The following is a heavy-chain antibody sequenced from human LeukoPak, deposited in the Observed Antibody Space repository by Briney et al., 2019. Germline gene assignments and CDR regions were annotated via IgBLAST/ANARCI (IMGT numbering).Heavy chain of an antibody. CDR2: IIPILGIA. D-gene: IGHD2-15*01. J-gene: IGHJ4*02. CDR1: GGTFTSYT. Sequence: SVKVSCMPSGGTFTSYTISWVRQAPGQGLEWMGRIIPILGIANYAQKFQGRVTITADKSTSTAYMEMSSLRAEDTAVYYCGRGGVVVEGFFDHWGQGTLVTVSS. V-gene: IGHV1-69*02. CDR3: GRGGVVVEGFFDH.